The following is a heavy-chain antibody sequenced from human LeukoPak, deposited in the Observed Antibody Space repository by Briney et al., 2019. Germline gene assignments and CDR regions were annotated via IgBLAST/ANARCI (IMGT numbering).Heavy chain of an antibody. D-gene: IGHD2-15*01. CDR3: ARRYCSGGSCPARHDAFDI. Sequence: GGSLRLSCAASGFTFSSYWMSWVRQAPGKGLEWVANIKQDGSEKYYVDSVKGRFTISRDNAKNSLYLQMNSLRAEDTAVYYCARRYCSGGSCPARHDAFDIWGQGTTVTVSS. CDR1: GFTFSSYW. J-gene: IGHJ3*02. CDR2: IKQDGSEK. V-gene: IGHV3-7*01.